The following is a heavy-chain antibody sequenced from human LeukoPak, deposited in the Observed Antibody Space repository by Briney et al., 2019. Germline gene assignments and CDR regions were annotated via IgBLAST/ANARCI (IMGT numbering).Heavy chain of an antibody. CDR3: ARDGDYFDF. D-gene: IGHD4-17*01. J-gene: IGHJ4*02. CDR1: GFSVNDYW. V-gene: IGHV3-7*01. CDR2: IKKDGSDK. Sequence: GGSLRLSCAASGFSVNDYWMSWVRQAPGKGPEWVANIKKDGSDKFYVDSVRGRFTISRDNAKNSLLLQMNSLTVEDTAVYYCARDGDYFDFWGQGTPITVSS.